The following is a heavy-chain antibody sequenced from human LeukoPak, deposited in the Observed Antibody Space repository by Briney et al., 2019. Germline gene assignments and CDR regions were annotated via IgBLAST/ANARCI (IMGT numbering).Heavy chain of an antibody. D-gene: IGHD3-22*01. CDR3: TRDLYDSSGYYRNDAFDI. CDR2: IKQDGSEK. Sequence: GGSLRLSCAASGFTFSSYSMNWVRQAPGKGLEWVANIKQDGSEKYYVDSVKGRFTISRDNAKNSLYLQMNSLRAEDTAVYYCTRDLYDSSGYYRNDAFDIWGQGTMVTVSS. V-gene: IGHV3-7*01. CDR1: GFTFSSYS. J-gene: IGHJ3*02.